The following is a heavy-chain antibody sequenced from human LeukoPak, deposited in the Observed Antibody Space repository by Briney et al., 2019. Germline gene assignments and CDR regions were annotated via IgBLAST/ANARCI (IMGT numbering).Heavy chain of an antibody. CDR2: MNAKSGHT. V-gene: IGHV1-8*01. J-gene: IGHJ6*02. CDR1: GYTFTSYH. CDR3: ARGMFDNSGHYYYFYYALDV. Sequence: ASVEVSCKASGYTFTSYHIDWVRQAPGQGPEWMGWMNAKSGHTGYAQNLEGRVTMTRDTSTNTAYMELRGLRSEDTAVYFCARGMFDNSGHYYYFYYALDVWGQGTTVTVSS. D-gene: IGHD3-22*01.